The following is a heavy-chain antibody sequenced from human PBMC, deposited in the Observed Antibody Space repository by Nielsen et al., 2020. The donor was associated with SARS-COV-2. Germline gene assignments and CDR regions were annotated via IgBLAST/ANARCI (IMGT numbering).Heavy chain of an antibody. J-gene: IGHJ4*02. V-gene: IGHV1-18*04. CDR2: ISAYNGNT. CDR1: GLSFSDYW. CDR3: ARVSLSGFIAVAGPFDY. Sequence: GESLKISCAASGLSFSDYWMSWVRQAPGQGLEWMGWISAYNGNTNYAQKLQGRVTMTTDTSTSTAYMELRSLRSDDTAVYYCARVSLSGFIAVAGPFDYWGQGTLVTVSS. D-gene: IGHD6-19*01.